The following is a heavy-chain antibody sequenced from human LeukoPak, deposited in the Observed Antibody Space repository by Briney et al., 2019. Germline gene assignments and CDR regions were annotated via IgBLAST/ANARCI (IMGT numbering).Heavy chain of an antibody. CDR1: GGTFSSYA. D-gene: IGHD3-22*01. V-gene: IGHV1-69*06. CDR2: IIPIFGTA. CDR3: ARSSGYYYGLDY. Sequence: SVKLSCKASGGTFSSYAISWVRQAPGQGLEWMGGIIPIFGTANYAQKFQGRVTITADKSTTTAYMELSSLRSEDTAVYYCARSSGYYYGLDYWGQGTLVTVSS. J-gene: IGHJ4*02.